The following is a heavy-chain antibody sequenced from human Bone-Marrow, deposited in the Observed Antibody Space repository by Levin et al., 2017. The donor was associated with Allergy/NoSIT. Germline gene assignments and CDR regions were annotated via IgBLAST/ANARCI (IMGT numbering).Heavy chain of an antibody. CDR2: INTNSGGT. D-gene: IGHD6-13*01. CDR3: ARSIAATDYNWFDS. Sequence: PGASVKVSCKAFGYTFTGYHIHWLRQAPGQGLEWMGWINTNSGGTYYVPKFQGRVSMTRDTSLSTAYMDLSRLRSGDTAMYYCARSIAATDYNWFDSWGQGTLVTVSS. V-gene: IGHV1-2*02. J-gene: IGHJ5*01. CDR1: GYTFTGYH.